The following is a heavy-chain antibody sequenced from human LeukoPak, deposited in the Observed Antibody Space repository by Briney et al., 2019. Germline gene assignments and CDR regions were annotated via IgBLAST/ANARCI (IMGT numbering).Heavy chain of an antibody. CDR3: ARESGYAVGDF. CDR2: ISGSGRST. V-gene: IGHV3-23*01. Sequence: PGGSLRLSCAASGFTFSSYAMSWVRQAPGKGLEWVSAISGSGRSTYYADSVKGRFIISKDISKNTLYLQMNNLRADDTAVYYCARESGYAVGDFWGRGTLVTVSS. J-gene: IGHJ4*02. CDR1: GFTFSSYA. D-gene: IGHD5-12*01.